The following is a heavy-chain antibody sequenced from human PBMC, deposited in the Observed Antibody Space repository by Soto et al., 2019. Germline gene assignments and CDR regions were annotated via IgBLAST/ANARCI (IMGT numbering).Heavy chain of an antibody. Sequence: EVQLVASGGGLVQPGGSLSLSCATSGFILSDCAMNWVRQAPGKGLEWVSYISSSSSVIDYADSVKGRFTVSRDNARNSLYLQMNSLRAEDTAVYYCARDLSWGSNWYYYMDVWGKGTTVTISS. V-gene: IGHV3-48*01. J-gene: IGHJ6*03. CDR2: ISSSSSVI. D-gene: IGHD7-27*01. CDR3: ARDLSWGSNWYYYMDV. CDR1: GFILSDCA.